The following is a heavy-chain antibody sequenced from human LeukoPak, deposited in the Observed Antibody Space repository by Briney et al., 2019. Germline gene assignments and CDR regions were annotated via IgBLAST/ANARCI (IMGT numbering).Heavy chain of an antibody. Sequence: GSLRLSCAASGFTFSSYSMNWVRQAPGKGLEWVSPISSSSSYIYYADSVKGRFTISRDNAKNSLYLQMNSLRAEDTAVYYCARDLRYCSGGSCFFDYWGQGTLVTVSS. CDR2: ISSSSSYI. CDR1: GFTFSSYS. D-gene: IGHD2-15*01. CDR3: ARDLRYCSGGSCFFDY. J-gene: IGHJ4*02. V-gene: IGHV3-21*01.